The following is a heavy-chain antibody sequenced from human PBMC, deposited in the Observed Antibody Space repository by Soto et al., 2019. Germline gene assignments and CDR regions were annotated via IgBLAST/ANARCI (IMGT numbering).Heavy chain of an antibody. J-gene: IGHJ5*02. V-gene: IGHV3-48*02. CDR1: GFTFSSYS. D-gene: IGHD3-22*01. CDR2: ISSSSSTI. CDR3: ARSTYYYDSSGYPNWFDP. Sequence: PGGSLRLSCAASGFTFSSYSMNWIRQAPGKGLEWVSYISSSSSTIYYADSVKGRFTISRDNAKNSLYLQMNSLRDEDTAVYYCARSTYYYDSSGYPNWFDPWGQGTLVTVSS.